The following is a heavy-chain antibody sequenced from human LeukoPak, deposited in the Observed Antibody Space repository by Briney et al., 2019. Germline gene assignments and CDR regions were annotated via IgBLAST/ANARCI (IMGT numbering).Heavy chain of an antibody. CDR2: IYHSGST. CDR1: GGSISSSSYY. D-gene: IGHD3-10*01. Sequence: PSETLSLTCTVSGGSISSSSYYWGWIRQPPGKALEWIGYIYHSGSTYYNPSLKSRLTMSVDTSKNQFSLKLSSVTAADTAVYYCARAHGSPSVRLFDHWGQGTLVTVSS. CDR3: ARAHGSPSVRLFDH. V-gene: IGHV4-30-4*08. J-gene: IGHJ4*02.